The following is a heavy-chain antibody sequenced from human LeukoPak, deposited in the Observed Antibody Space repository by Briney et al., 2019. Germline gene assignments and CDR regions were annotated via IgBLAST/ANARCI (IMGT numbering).Heavy chain of an antibody. CDR2: ISSSSSYI. V-gene: IGHV3-21*01. J-gene: IGHJ6*03. CDR1: GFTFSSYS. Sequence: GGSLRLSCAASGFTFSSYSMKWVRQAPGKGLEWVSFISSSSSYIYYRDSVKGRFTISRDNAKNSLYLQMNSLRAEDTAVYYCARDQKSGIQLSSYYYYMDVWGKGTTVTVSS. CDR3: ARDQKSGIQLSSYYYYMDV. D-gene: IGHD5-18*01.